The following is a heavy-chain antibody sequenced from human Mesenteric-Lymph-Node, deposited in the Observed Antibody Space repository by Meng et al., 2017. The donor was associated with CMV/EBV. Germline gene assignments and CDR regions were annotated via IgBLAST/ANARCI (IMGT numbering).Heavy chain of an antibody. V-gene: IGHV4-34*01. Sequence: SETLSLTCAVYGGSFSGYYWSWIRQPPGKGLEWIGEINHSGTTYNNPSLESRVTISVDTSKNQFSLKLSSVTAADTAVYYCARSRSGSYHSPFDYWGQGTLVTVSS. CDR3: ARSRSGSYHSPFDY. J-gene: IGHJ4*02. CDR1: GGSFSGYY. D-gene: IGHD1-26*01. CDR2: INHSGTT.